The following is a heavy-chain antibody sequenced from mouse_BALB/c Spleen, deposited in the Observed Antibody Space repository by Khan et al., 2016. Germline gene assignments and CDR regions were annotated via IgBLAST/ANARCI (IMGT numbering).Heavy chain of an antibody. D-gene: IGHD1-1*01. CDR1: GYSITSGYY. J-gene: IGHJ1*01. V-gene: IGHV3-6*02. CDR3: ASFTTTLAGDWYFDV. Sequence: EVQLQESGPALVKPSQSLSLTCSVTGYSITSGYYWNWIRQFPGNKLEWMGYVSYDGSNSYNPSLKNRISITRDTSKNHFFLKLNSVTTEDTATYVCASFTTTLAGDWYFDVGGAGTTVTVSS. CDR2: VSYDGSN.